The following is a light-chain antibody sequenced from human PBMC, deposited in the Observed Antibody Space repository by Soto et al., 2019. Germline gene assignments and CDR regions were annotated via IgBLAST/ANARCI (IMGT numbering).Light chain of an antibody. V-gene: IGKV3-20*01. CDR1: QSISRTF. CDR2: GAS. Sequence: EVVLTQSPASLSLSPGERATLSCRASQSISRTFVAWYQQQPGQPPRLLNYGASNGATGTPDRFSGSGSGADFTLTISGLEPEDFAVYYCQQYGRSPYTFGQGTRLAIK. J-gene: IGKJ2*01. CDR3: QQYGRSPYT.